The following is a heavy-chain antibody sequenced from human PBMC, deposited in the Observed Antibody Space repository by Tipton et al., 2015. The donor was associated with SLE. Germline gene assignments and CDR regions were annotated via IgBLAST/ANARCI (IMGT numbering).Heavy chain of an antibody. CDR2: IYHSGST. CDR3: ARRSVQEAFDI. D-gene: IGHD1-1*01. J-gene: IGHJ3*02. Sequence: TLSLTCTVSGGSINGYFLNWFRQPPGRELEWIGYIYHSGSTNYNPSLKSRVTMSVDTSKNQFSLKLRSVTAADTAVYFCARRSVQEAFDIWGQGTMVTVSS. CDR1: GGSINGYF. V-gene: IGHV4-59*08.